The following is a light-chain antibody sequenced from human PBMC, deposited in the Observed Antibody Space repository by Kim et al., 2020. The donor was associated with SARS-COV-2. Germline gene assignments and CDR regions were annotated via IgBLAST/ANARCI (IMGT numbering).Light chain of an antibody. V-gene: IGLV1-47*01. CDR1: YSNIGGNS. CDR2: RSN. CDR3: TAWDDSLSGWV. J-gene: IGLJ3*02. Sequence: GRRVTISCSGSYSNIGGNSVNWYQQFPGTAPKLLIYRSNWRPSGVPDRFSGSRSDTSASLAISGLRSADEADYYCTAWDDSLSGWVFGGGTQLTVL.